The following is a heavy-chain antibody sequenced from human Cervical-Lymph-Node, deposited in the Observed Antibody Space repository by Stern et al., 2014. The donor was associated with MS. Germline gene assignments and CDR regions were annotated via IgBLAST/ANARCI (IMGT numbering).Heavy chain of an antibody. Sequence: QVTLRESGPALVKPTQTLTLTCTFSGFSLTTGGMCVTRIRQPPGKAPEWRGLIDWDGDKYYRTPLRTRLTISKDTSKNHVVLTMTNMDPVDTATYYCARIRGTARLIDYWGQGTLVTVSS. D-gene: IGHD6-6*01. CDR3: ARIRGTARLIDY. V-gene: IGHV2-70*01. CDR2: IDWDGDK. J-gene: IGHJ4*02. CDR1: GFSLTTGGMC.